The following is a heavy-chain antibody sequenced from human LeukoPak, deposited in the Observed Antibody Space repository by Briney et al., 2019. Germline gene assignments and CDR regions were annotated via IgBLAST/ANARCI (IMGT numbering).Heavy chain of an antibody. CDR2: MNPDSGNT. Sequence: ASVKVSCKAARYTFSSYDINWVRQAPGQGLELMGWMNPDSGNTGYAQKFQGRVTMTRNTSISTAYMEVGGLTSDDTAVYFCARGSHRGYCTTSDCYTVDYWGQGTLVSVSS. V-gene: IGHV1-8*01. D-gene: IGHD2-8*01. J-gene: IGHJ4*02. CDR1: RYTFSSYD. CDR3: ARGSHRGYCTTSDCYTVDY.